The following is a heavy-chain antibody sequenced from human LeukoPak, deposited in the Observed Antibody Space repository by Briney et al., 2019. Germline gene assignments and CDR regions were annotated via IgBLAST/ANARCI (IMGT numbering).Heavy chain of an antibody. CDR2: INSDGNST. V-gene: IGHV3-74*01. CDR1: GFTFSRYW. CDR3: AELGITMIGGV. J-gene: IGHJ6*04. D-gene: IGHD3-10*02. Sequence: PGGSLRLSCAASGFTFSRYWMHWVRQAPGKGLVWVSRINSDGNSTSYADSVKGRFTISRDNAKNSLYLQMNSLRAEDTAVYYCAELGITMIGGVWGKGTTVTISS.